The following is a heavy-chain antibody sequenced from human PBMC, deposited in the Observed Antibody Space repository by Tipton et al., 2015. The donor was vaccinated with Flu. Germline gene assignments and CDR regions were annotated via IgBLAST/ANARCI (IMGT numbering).Heavy chain of an antibody. CDR3: ARGYCSGGSCPLFDP. Sequence: TLSLTCTVSGGSISSYYWSWIRQPPGKGLEWIGYIYYSGSTNYNTSLKSRVTISVDTSKNQFSLKLSSVTAADTAVYYCARGYCSGGSCPLFDPWGQGTLFTVSS. V-gene: IGHV4-59*01. J-gene: IGHJ5*02. D-gene: IGHD2-15*01. CDR2: IYYSGST. CDR1: GGSISSYY.